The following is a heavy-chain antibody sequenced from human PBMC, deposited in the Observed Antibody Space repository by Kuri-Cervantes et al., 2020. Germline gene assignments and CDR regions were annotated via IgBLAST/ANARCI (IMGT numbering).Heavy chain of an antibody. Sequence: LETLSLTCAVYGGSFSGYHWTWIRQPPGKGLEWIGEINHSGSTNYNPSLKSRVTISLNTSKDQFSLKLSSVTAADTAVYYCARAYSSSSYDWLDPWGQGTLVTVSS. J-gene: IGHJ5*02. CDR3: ARAYSSSSYDWLDP. CDR1: GGSFSGYH. D-gene: IGHD6-6*01. V-gene: IGHV4-34*01. CDR2: INHSGST.